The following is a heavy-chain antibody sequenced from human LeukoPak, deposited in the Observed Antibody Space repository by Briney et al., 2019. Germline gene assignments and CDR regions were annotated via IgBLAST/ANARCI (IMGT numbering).Heavy chain of an antibody. V-gene: IGHV4-34*01. Sequence: SETLSLTCAVYGGSLSGYYWSWIRQPPGKGLEWIGEINHSGSTNYNPSLKSRVTISVDTSKNQFSLKLSSVTAADTAVYYCARRRVVVPAAIFWFDPWGQGTLVTVSS. J-gene: IGHJ5*02. CDR3: ARRRVVVPAAIFWFDP. D-gene: IGHD2-2*02. CDR1: GGSLSGYY. CDR2: INHSGST.